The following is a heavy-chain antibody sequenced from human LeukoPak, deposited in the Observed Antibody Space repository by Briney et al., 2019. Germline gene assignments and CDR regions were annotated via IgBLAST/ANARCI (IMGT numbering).Heavy chain of an antibody. V-gene: IGHV3-13*01. J-gene: IGHJ4*02. CDR3: ARVVKSGRSYYFDY. CDR1: GVTFSNYD. D-gene: IGHD3-3*01. Sequence: PGGSLRLSCAASGVTFSNYDMHWVRQATGKGLEWVGAIDTAVDTYYLGSVTGRFAISREKASNFLYPQMNSLRAGDTAVYYCARVVKSGRSYYFDYWGQGTLVTVSS. CDR2: IDTAVDT.